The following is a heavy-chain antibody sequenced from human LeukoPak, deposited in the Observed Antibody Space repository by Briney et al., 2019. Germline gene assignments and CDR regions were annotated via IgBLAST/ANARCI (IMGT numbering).Heavy chain of an antibody. CDR3: VRGGWWYEY. CDR2: IKQDGSET. CDR1: GFTFSTFW. D-gene: IGHD2-15*01. J-gene: IGHJ4*02. V-gene: IGHV3-7*05. Sequence: GGPLRLSCAASGFTFSTFWMRWVRQAPGRGLEWMASIKQDGSETFYVDSVKGRFTISRDNAKYSLYLQMNSLGAEDTAVYYCVRGGWWYEYWGQGTLVTVSP.